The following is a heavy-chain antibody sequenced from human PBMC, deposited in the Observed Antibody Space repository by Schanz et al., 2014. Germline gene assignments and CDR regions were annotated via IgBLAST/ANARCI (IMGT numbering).Heavy chain of an antibody. Sequence: QVQLLESGGGVVQPGGSLRLSCAASGFIFSNYGMHWVRQAPGKRLEWVAVIWSAGSTKYYADSVKGRFTISRDNSKNALYLKMNSLKAEDTAVYYCARDRGACSGGSFLTFDYWGQGALVAVSS. V-gene: IGHV3-33*01. CDR3: ARDRGACSGGSFLTFDY. J-gene: IGHJ4*02. CDR2: IWSAGSTK. D-gene: IGHD2-15*01. CDR1: GFIFSNYG.